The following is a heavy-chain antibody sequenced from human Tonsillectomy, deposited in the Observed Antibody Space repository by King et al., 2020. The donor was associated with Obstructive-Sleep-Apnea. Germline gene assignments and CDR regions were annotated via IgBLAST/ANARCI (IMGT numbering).Heavy chain of an antibody. V-gene: IGHV3-11*01. CDR2: ISSSGRTK. CDR3: ARAYSSGWETGVDY. J-gene: IGHJ4*02. Sequence: QVQLVESGGGLVKPGGSLRLSCAASGFTFSDYYMSWIRQAPGKGLEWVSYISSSGRTKYYADSVKGRFTISRDKAKNSLHLQMNSLRAEDTAVYYCARAYSSGWETGVDYWGQGTLVTVSS. D-gene: IGHD6-19*01. CDR1: GFTFSDYY.